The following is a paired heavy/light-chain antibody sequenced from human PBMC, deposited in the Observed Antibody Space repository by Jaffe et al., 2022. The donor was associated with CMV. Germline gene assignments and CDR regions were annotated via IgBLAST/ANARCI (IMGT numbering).Heavy chain of an antibody. V-gene: IGHV4-39*01. CDR2: IYYSGST. Sequence: QLQLQESGPGLVKPSETLSLTCTVSGGSISSSSYYWGWIRQPPGKGLEWIGSIYYSGSTYYNPSLKSRVTISVDTSKNQFSLKLSSVTAADTAVYYCARQKDHDYGDYTPKYYFDYWGQGTLVTVSS. CDR1: GGSISSSSYY. J-gene: IGHJ4*02. CDR3: ARQKDHDYGDYTPKYYFDY. D-gene: IGHD4-17*01.
Light chain of an antibody. Sequence: DIQMTQSPSTLSASVGDRVTITCRASQSISSWLAWYQQKPGKAPKLLIYKASSLESGVPSRFSGSGSGTEFTLTISSLQPDDFATYYCQQYNSYSMCTFGQGTKLEIK. CDR3: QQYNSYSMCT. CDR2: KAS. V-gene: IGKV1-5*03. J-gene: IGKJ2*02. CDR1: QSISSW.